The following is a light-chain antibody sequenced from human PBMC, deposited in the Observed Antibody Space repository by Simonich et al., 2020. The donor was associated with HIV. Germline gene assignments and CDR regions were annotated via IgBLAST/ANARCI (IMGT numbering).Light chain of an antibody. J-gene: IGKJ3*01. V-gene: IGKV3-20*01. Sequence: EIVLTQSPGTLSLSPGERATLSCRASQSVSSSYLAWYQQKPVQAPRLLIYGASSRATGIPDRFSGSGSGTDFTLTISRLEPEDFAVYYCQQYGSFTFGPGTKVDIK. CDR2: GAS. CDR1: QSVSSSY. CDR3: QQYGSFT.